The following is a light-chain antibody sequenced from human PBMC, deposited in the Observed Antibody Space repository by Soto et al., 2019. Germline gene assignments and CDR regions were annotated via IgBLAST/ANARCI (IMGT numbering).Light chain of an antibody. V-gene: IGKV1-39*01. J-gene: IGKJ1*01. CDR1: QSISSY. CDR2: AAS. Sequence: DIQMTQSPSSLSASVGDRVTITCRASQSISSYLNWYQQKPGKAPKLLIYAASSLQSGVPSRFSGSGSGTDFTLTISSLQPEDFATYYCQQSYSTPRTFGQGNKGDIK. CDR3: QQSYSTPRT.